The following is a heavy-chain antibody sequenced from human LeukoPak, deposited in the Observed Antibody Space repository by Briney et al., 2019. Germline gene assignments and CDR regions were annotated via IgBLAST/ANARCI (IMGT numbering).Heavy chain of an antibody. CDR2: INWNGSST. J-gene: IGHJ4*02. V-gene: IGHV3-20*04. CDR1: GFIFDDYG. D-gene: IGHD6-19*01. CDR3: ARVAGQWLDYFDY. Sequence: GGSLRLSCAASGFIFDDYGMSWVRPAPGKGLEWVSGINWNGSSTGYADSVKGRFIISRDNAKNSLYLQMNSLRAEDTALYFCARVAGQWLDYFDYWGQGTLVTVSS.